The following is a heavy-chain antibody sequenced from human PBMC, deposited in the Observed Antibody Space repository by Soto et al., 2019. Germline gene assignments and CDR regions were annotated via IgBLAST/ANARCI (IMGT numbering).Heavy chain of an antibody. CDR2: INAGNGNT. V-gene: IGHV1-3*01. Sequence: VASVKVSCKASGYTFTSYAMHWVRQAPGQRLEWMGWINAGNGNTKYSQKFQGRVTITRDTSASTAYMELSSLRSEDTAVYYCAGSRDWLFYHYYGFDDWGQGTTVTVSS. D-gene: IGHD3-9*01. CDR1: GYTFTSYA. CDR3: AGSRDWLFYHYYGFDD. J-gene: IGHJ6*02.